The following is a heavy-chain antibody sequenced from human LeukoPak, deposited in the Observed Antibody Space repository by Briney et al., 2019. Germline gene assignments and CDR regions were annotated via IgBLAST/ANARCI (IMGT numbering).Heavy chain of an antibody. CDR1: GYTFTSYG. CDR2: ISAYNGNT. V-gene: IGHV1-18*01. J-gene: IGHJ3*02. Sequence: ASVKVSCKASGYTFTSYGISWVRQAPGQGLEWMGWISAYNGNTNYAQKLQGRVTMTTDTSTSTAYMELRSLRSDDTAVYYCARGRGYYYDSSGYYSSQAFDIWGQGTMVTVSS. D-gene: IGHD3-22*01. CDR3: ARGRGYYYDSSGYYSSQAFDI.